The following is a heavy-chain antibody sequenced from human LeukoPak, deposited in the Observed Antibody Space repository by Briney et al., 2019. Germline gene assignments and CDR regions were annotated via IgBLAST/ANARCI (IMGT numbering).Heavy chain of an antibody. Sequence: GGSLRLSCAASGFTVSDYYMSWIRQAPGKGLEWVSYISSSGSTIYYADSVKGRFTISRDNAKNSLYLQMNSLRAEDTAVYYCARAGKDIVLMVYAIRYYYYGMDVWGQGTTVTVSS. CDR1: GFTVSDYY. J-gene: IGHJ6*02. D-gene: IGHD2-8*01. CDR2: ISSSGSTI. V-gene: IGHV3-11*01. CDR3: ARAGKDIVLMVYAIRYYYYGMDV.